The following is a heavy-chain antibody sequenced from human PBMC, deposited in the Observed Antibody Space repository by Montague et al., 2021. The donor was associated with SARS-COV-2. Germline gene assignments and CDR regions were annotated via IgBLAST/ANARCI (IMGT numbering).Heavy chain of an antibody. J-gene: IGHJ3*01. CDR3: ARDLGISLSTGRVDAFDV. D-gene: IGHD5/OR15-5a*01. Sequence: CAISGDSVSSKSAAWNWIRQSPSRGLEWLGRTYYRSKWYTDYAVSVRSRITVNSDTSKNQVSLHLTSVTPDDTAVYFCARDLGISLSTGRVDAFDVWGQGKIVTVS. CDR2: TYYRSKWYT. V-gene: IGHV6-1*01. CDR1: GDSVSSKSAA.